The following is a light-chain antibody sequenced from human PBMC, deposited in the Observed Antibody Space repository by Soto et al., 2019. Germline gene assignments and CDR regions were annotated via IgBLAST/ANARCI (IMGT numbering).Light chain of an antibody. CDR3: QQFAISTT. Sequence: IQIRHSPASLSASLSNRVTITFRASHNIERWMAWYQQKPGKALSLLIFDASTLHSGVPSRFSGSGSGTDFTLTISSLQPDDFATYYCQQFAISTTFGQGTKVDIK. CDR2: DAS. CDR1: HNIERW. V-gene: IGKV1-5*01. J-gene: IGKJ1*01.